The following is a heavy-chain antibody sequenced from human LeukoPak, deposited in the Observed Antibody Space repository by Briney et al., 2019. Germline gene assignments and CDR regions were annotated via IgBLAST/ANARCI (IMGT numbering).Heavy chain of an antibody. CDR2: ISYDGSNK. Sequence: PGGSLRLSCAASGFTFSSYAMHWVRQAPGKGLEWVAVISYDGSNKYYADSVKGRFTISRDNSKNTLYLQMNSLRAEDTAVYYCARDGYSSGWYSRFFDYWGQGTLVTVSS. D-gene: IGHD6-19*01. CDR1: GFTFSSYA. V-gene: IGHV3-30-3*01. CDR3: ARDGYSSGWYSRFFDY. J-gene: IGHJ4*02.